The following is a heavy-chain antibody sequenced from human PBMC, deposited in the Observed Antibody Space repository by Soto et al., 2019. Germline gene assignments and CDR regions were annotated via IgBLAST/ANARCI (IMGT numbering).Heavy chain of an antibody. CDR1: GYAFSFG. CDR3: ATYYFGSGSYYRFDN. V-gene: IGHV1-18*01. Sequence: ASVKVSCKASGYAFSFGFSWVRQAPGQGLEWMGWISASDGSTNSAQKFRGRISLTADTSTNTAYLDLLSLTSDDTAVYFCATYYFGSGSYYRFDNWGQGTLVTVSS. CDR2: ISASDGST. D-gene: IGHD3-10*01. J-gene: IGHJ4*02.